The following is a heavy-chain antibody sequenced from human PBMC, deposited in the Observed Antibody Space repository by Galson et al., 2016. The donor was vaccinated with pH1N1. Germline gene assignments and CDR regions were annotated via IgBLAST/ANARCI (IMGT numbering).Heavy chain of an antibody. J-gene: IGHJ4*02. CDR3: ERNFGLSGSGRHFDF. CDR2: INSDGSST. CDR1: GFTFSSYW. V-gene: IGHV3-74*01. Sequence: SLRLSCAASGFTFSSYWMHWVRQAPGKGLVWVSRINSDGSSTSCADSVKGRFTISRDNAKNTLYLQMHSLRAEDTAVYYCERNFGLSGSGRHFDFWGQGTLVTVSS. D-gene: IGHD3-16*01.